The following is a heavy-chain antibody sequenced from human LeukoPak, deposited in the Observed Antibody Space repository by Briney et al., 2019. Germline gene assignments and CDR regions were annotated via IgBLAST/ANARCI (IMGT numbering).Heavy chain of an antibody. J-gene: IGHJ4*02. D-gene: IGHD5-18*01. CDR3: AREAGGYSYGYLVY. V-gene: IGHV3-66*01. CDR1: GFTVSSNY. CDR2: IYSGGST. Sequence: GGSLRLSCAASGFTVSSNYMSWVRQAPGKGLEWVSVIYSGGSTYYADSVKGGFTISRDNSKNTLYLQMNSLRAEDTAVYYCAREAGGYSYGYLVYWGQGTLVTVSS.